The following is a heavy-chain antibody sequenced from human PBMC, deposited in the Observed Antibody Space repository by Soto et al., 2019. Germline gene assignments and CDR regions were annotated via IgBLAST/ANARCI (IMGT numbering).Heavy chain of an antibody. CDR2: FTSDGGT. J-gene: IGHJ4*02. D-gene: IGHD3-9*01. V-gene: IGHV3-23*01. Sequence: PGGSLRLSCGGSRFNLRNYGVSWVRQAPGKGLEWVSGFTSDGGTYYAQSVKGRFTISTDNSKNFLYLEMTNLGPEDTGVYYCAKLDWEIRDLWGRGTLVTVSS. CDR3: AKLDWEIRDL. CDR1: RFNLRNYG.